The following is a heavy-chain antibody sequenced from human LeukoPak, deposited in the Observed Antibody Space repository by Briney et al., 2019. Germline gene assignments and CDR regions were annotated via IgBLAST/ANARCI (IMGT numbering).Heavy chain of an antibody. J-gene: IGHJ4*02. Sequence: PSETLSLPCTVSGDSISNYYWTWIRQPAAKGLEWIGRIYNSGSTNYSPPLESRSPMSVDTSKNQVSLNLSSVTAADTAVYYCARESSIEARCLDYWGRGTLVTVSS. CDR3: ARESSIEARCLDY. D-gene: IGHD6-6*01. V-gene: IGHV4-4*07. CDR1: GDSISNYY. CDR2: IYNSGST.